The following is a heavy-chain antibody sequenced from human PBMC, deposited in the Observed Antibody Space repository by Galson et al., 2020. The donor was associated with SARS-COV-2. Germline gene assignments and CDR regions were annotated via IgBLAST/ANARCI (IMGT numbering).Heavy chain of an antibody. V-gene: IGHV3-23*01. CDR3: AKTGGIAAAGFDY. CDR1: GFTFSSYA. CDR2: ISGSGGST. Sequence: GESLKISCAASGFTFSSYAMSWVRQAPGKGLEWVSAISGSGGSTYYADSVKGRFTISRDNSKNTLYLQMNSLRAEDTAVYYCAKTGGIAAAGFDYWGQGTLVTVSS. D-gene: IGHD6-13*01. J-gene: IGHJ4*02.